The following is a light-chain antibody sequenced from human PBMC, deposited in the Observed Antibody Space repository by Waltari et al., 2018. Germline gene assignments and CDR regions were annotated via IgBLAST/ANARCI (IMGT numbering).Light chain of an antibody. CDR1: SSNIGNNA. V-gene: IGLV1-36*01. CDR3: AAWDDSLNGWV. CDR2: YDD. J-gene: IGLJ3*02. Sequence: QSVLTQPPSVSEAPRQRVTISCSGSSSNIGNNAVNWDQQLPGKAPKLLIYYDDLLPSGVSGRFSGSKSGTSASLAISGLQSEDEADYYCAAWDDSLNGWVFGGGTKLTVL.